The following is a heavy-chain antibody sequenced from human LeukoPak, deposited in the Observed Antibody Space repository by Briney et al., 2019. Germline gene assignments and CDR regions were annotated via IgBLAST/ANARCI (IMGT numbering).Heavy chain of an antibody. CDR2: IYSDNT. J-gene: IGHJ4*02. CDR1: GFTVSSNS. Sequence: GGSLRLSCTVSGFTVSSNSMSWVRQAPGKGLEWVSFIYSDNTHYSDSVKGRFTISRDNSKNTLYLQMNSLRAEDTAVYYCAKGTAAAGIAPLDYWGQGTLVTVSS. V-gene: IGHV3-53*01. CDR3: AKGTAAAGIAPLDY. D-gene: IGHD6-13*01.